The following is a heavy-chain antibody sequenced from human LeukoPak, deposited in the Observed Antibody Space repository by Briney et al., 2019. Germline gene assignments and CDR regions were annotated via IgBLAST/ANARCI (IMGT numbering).Heavy chain of an antibody. CDR3: AGVRLQQQLGDY. Sequence: PGGSLRLSCAASGFTFSSYAMHWVRQAPGKGLEWVAVISYDGSNKYYADSVKGRFTISRDNSKNTLYLQMNSLRAEDTAVYYCAGVRLQQQLGDYWGQGTLVTVSS. CDR1: GFTFSSYA. CDR2: ISYDGSNK. V-gene: IGHV3-30*04. D-gene: IGHD6-13*01. J-gene: IGHJ4*02.